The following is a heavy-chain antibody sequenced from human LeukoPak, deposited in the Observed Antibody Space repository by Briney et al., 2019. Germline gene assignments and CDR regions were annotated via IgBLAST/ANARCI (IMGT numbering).Heavy chain of an antibody. CDR2: IYTSGST. J-gene: IGHJ4*02. CDR3: ARLPRESSGWARLDY. D-gene: IGHD6-19*01. Sequence: SETLSLTCTVSVGSISSYYWSWIRQPPGKGLEWIGYIYTSGSTNYNPSLKSRVTISVATSKNQFSLKLSSVTAADTAVYYCARLPRESSGWARLDYWGQGTLVTVSS. CDR1: VGSISSYY. V-gene: IGHV4-4*09.